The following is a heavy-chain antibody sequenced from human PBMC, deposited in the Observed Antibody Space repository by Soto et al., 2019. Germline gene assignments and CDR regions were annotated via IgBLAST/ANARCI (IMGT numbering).Heavy chain of an antibody. J-gene: IGHJ2*01. Sequence: ASVKVSCKASGYTFTSYGISWVRQAPGQGLEWMGWISAYNGNTNYAQKLQGRVTMTTDTSTSTAYMELRSLRSDDTAVYYCARVDSYDFWSGWYFDLWGRGTLVTVSS. CDR1: GYTFTSYG. V-gene: IGHV1-18*01. D-gene: IGHD3-3*01. CDR3: ARVDSYDFWSGWYFDL. CDR2: ISAYNGNT.